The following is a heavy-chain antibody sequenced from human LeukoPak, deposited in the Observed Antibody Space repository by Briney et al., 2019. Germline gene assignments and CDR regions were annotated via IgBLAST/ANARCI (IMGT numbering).Heavy chain of an antibody. D-gene: IGHD6-13*01. CDR2: ISGSGGST. CDR3: AKERSGAAAEGGAFDI. Sequence: GGSLRLSCAASGFTFSSYAMSWVRQAPGKGLEWVSAISGSGGSTYYADSVKGRFTISRDNSKNTLYLQMNSLRAEDTAVYYCAKERSGAAAEGGAFDIWGQGTMVTVSS. CDR1: GFTFSSYA. V-gene: IGHV3-23*01. J-gene: IGHJ3*02.